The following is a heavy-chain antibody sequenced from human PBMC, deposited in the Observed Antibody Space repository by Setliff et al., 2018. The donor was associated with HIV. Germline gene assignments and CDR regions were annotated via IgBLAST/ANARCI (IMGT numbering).Heavy chain of an antibody. D-gene: IGHD3-10*01. J-gene: IGHJ6*03. Sequence: GGSLRLSCAASGFTFDDCVMHWVRQVPGRGLEWVSLISENGGRTNYADSVRGRFTISRDNAKNSLYLQMNSLRAEDTALYYCARTREYYYGSGSPSSYYYMGVWGKGTTVTVSS. CDR3: ARTREYYYGSGSPSSYYYMGV. CDR1: GFTFDDCV. V-gene: IGHV3-43*02. CDR2: ISENGGRT.